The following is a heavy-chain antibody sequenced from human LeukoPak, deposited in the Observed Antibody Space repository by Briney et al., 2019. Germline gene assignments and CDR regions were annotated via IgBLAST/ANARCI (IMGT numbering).Heavy chain of an antibody. J-gene: IGHJ3*02. CDR1: GYTFTDYY. CDR2: INPNRGGT. D-gene: IGHD3-22*01. Sequence: GASVKVSCKGSGYTFTDYYMHWVRRAPGQGLEWIGWINPNRGGTKYAQKFQGRVTMTRDTSSSTAYMELSRLRSDDTALYYCARAFKKVVVIHDAFDIWGQGTMVTVSS. V-gene: IGHV1-2*02. CDR3: ARAFKKVVVIHDAFDI.